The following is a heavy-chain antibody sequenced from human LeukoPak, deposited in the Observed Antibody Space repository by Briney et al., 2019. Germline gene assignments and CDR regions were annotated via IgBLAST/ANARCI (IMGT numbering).Heavy chain of an antibody. CDR2: INHSGST. CDR1: GGSFSGYY. Sequence: NPSETLSLTCAVYGGSFSGYYWSWIRQPPGKGLEWIGEINHSGSTNYNPSLKSRVTISVDTSKNQFSLKLSSVTAADTAVYYCARGAAAGRSFDTWGQGTMVTVSS. V-gene: IGHV4-34*01. D-gene: IGHD6-13*01. CDR3: ARGAAAGRSFDT. J-gene: IGHJ3*02.